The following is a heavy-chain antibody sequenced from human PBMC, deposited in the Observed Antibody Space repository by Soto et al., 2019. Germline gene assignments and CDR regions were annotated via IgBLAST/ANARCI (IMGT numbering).Heavy chain of an antibody. CDR3: ARVIPGVEAWFDA. J-gene: IGHJ5*02. CDR2: ISAYTDTP. Sequence: ASVNVSCKASGYTFTNFGVTWVRRAPGQGLEWMGWISAYTDTPNYAQKFQGRVTMTIDTSTSTAYMDLRSLTSDDTAVYYCARVIPGVEAWFDACGQGPPVTRIL. V-gene: IGHV1-18*01. D-gene: IGHD2-8*01. CDR1: GYTFTNFG.